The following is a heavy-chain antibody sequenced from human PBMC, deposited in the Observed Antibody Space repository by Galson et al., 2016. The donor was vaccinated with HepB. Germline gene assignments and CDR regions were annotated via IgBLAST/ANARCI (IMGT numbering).Heavy chain of an antibody. V-gene: IGHV1-69*02. J-gene: IGHJ3*02. CDR3: ARPGIAVGGTRDQAFDT. CDR2: IIPILGIA. D-gene: IGHD6-19*01. Sequence: SVKVSCKASGGTFSSYSISWVRQAPGQGLEWMGRIIPILGIANHAQTLQGRVTITADKSTSTAYLELSSLRSEDTAVYYCARPGIAVGGTRDQAFDTWGQGTMVTVSS. CDR1: GGTFSSYS.